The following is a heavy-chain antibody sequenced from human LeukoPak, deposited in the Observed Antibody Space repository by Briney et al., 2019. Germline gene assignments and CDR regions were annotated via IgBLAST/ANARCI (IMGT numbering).Heavy chain of an antibody. J-gene: IGHJ6*04. D-gene: IGHD3-10*02. V-gene: IGHV3-7*01. CDR2: IKQDGSEK. CDR1: GFTFTTYW. Sequence: PGGSLRLSCAASGFTFTTYWMSWVRQAPGKGLEWVANIKQDGSEKYYVDSVKGRFTISRDNAKNSLYLQMNSLRAEDTAVYYCAELGITMIGGVWGKGTTVTISS. CDR3: AELGITMIGGV.